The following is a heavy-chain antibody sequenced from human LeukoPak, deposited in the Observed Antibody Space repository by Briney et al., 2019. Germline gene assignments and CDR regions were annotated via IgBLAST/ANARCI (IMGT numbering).Heavy chain of an antibody. V-gene: IGHV3-30*02. CDR2: IAHHESNK. Sequence: GGSLRLSCAAPGLTFSRNAIHWVRQGPGKGLAWVSYIAHHESNKLYADSVKGRFTISRDNSKRTLYLQMNSLRADDTAVYYCAKDGAWSCSDWGQGTLVTVSS. CDR3: AKDGAWSCSD. J-gene: IGHJ4*02. CDR1: GLTFSRNA. D-gene: IGHD2-21*02.